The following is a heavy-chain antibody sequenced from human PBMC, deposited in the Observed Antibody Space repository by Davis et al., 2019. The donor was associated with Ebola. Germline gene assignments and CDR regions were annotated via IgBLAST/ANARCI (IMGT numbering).Heavy chain of an antibody. J-gene: IGHJ5*02. CDR3: ARDSSSGWYGGPFDP. CDR2: IYHNRST. D-gene: IGHD6-19*01. V-gene: IGHV4-38-2*02. Sequence: SETLSLTCTVSGYSISSGYYWGWIRQPPGKGLEWIGYIYHNRSTNYNPSLKSRVTISVDTSKNQFSLKLSSVTAADTAVYYCARDSSSGWYGGPFDPWGQGTLVTVSS. CDR1: GYSISSGYY.